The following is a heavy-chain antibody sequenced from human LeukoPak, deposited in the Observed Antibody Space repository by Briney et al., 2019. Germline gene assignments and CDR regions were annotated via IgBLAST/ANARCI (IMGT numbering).Heavy chain of an antibody. CDR3: AREGATDAFDI. CDR1: GFTFSSYS. J-gene: IGHJ3*02. CDR2: ISSSSSYI. D-gene: IGHD1-26*01. V-gene: IGHV3-21*01. Sequence: RGSLRLSCAASGFTFSSYSMNWVRQAPGKGLEWVSSISSSSSYIYYADSVKGRFTISRDNAKNSLYLQMNSLRAEDTAVYYCAREGATDAFDIWGQGTMVTVSS.